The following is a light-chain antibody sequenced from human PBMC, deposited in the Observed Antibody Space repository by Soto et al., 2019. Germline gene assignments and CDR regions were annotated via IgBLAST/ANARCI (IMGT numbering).Light chain of an antibody. Sequence: EIVLTQSPGTLSLSPGERATLSCRASQSVSNNYLAWYQQKPGQAPRLLIYGASNRATGIPDRFSGSGSGTDFTLTISRLEPDDFATYYCQQYNGYSHSFGQGTKVDIK. J-gene: IGKJ2*01. CDR2: GAS. CDR3: QQYNGYSHS. CDR1: QSVSNNY. V-gene: IGKV3-20*01.